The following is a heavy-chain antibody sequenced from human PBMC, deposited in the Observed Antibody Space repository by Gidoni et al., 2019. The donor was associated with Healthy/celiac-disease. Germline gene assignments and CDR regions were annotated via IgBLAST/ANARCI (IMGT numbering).Heavy chain of an antibody. J-gene: IGHJ4*02. V-gene: IGHV3-74*01. CDR2: IKSDGSST. CDR3: ARAVIVGATMGVDY. D-gene: IGHD1-26*01. Sequence: EVQLVASGGGVVQTGGSLRLPCSASGFPFSSYWMHWVRQAPGKGLVWVPRIKSDGSSTSYADSVKGRFTISRDNAKNTLYLQMNSLRAEDTAVYYCARAVIVGATMGVDYWGQGTLVTVSS. CDR1: GFPFSSYW.